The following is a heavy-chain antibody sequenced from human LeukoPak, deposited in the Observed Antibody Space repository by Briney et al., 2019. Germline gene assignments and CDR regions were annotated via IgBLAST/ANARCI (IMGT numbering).Heavy chain of an antibody. CDR3: ARDDSSGYFRL. CDR1: GFTVSSNY. D-gene: IGHD3-22*01. Sequence: GGSPRPSCAASGFTVSSNYMNWVRQAPGKGLERVSVIYRDGSAYYADSVKGRFTLSRLNSKNTLYLQMNSLRTEDTAMYYCARDDSSGYFRLWGQGTLVTVSS. V-gene: IGHV3-53*04. CDR2: IYRDGSA. J-gene: IGHJ4*02.